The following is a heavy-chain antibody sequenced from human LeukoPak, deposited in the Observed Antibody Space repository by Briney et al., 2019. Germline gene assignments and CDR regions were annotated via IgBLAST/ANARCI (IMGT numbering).Heavy chain of an antibody. Sequence: SVKVSCKASGGTFSSYAISWVRQAPGQGLEWMGGIIPIFGTANYAQKFQGRVTITADESTSTAYMELSSLRSEDTAVYYCARAGPSTVTTEGSFDYWGQGTLVTVSS. CDR1: GGTFSSYA. CDR3: ARAGPSTVTTEGSFDY. J-gene: IGHJ4*02. CDR2: IIPIFGTA. V-gene: IGHV1-69*13. D-gene: IGHD4-17*01.